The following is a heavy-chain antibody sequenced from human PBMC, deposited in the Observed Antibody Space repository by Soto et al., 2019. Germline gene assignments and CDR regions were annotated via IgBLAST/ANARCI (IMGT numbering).Heavy chain of an antibody. CDR2: ISAYNGNT. J-gene: IGHJ6*02. V-gene: IGHV1-18*01. Sequence: QVQLVQSGAEVKKPGASVKVSCKASGYTFTSYGISWVRQAPGQGLEWMGWISAYNGNTNYAQKFQGRVTMTTDTSTSTAYMELRSLRSDDTSVYYCARGGKYCTNCVCSFYGMDCWGQGTTVTVSS. CDR3: ARGGKYCTNCVCSFYGMDC. D-gene: IGHD2-8*01. CDR1: GYTFTSYG.